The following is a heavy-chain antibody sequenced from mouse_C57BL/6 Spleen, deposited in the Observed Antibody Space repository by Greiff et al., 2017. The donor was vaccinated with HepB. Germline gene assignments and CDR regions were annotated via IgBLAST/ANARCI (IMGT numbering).Heavy chain of an antibody. Sequence: VQLKQSGPGLVKPSQSLSLTCSVTGYSITSGYYWNWIRQFPGNKLEWMGYISYDGSNNYNPSLKNRISITRDTSKNQFFLKLNSVTTEDTATYYCARGEDYDVPFAYWGQGTLVTVSA. CDR3: ARGEDYDVPFAY. D-gene: IGHD2-4*01. V-gene: IGHV3-6*01. CDR2: ISYDGSN. J-gene: IGHJ3*01. CDR1: GYSITSGYY.